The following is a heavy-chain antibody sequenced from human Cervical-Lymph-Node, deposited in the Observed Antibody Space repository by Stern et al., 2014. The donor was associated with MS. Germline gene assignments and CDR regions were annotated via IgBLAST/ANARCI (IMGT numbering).Heavy chain of an antibody. D-gene: IGHD1-26*01. Sequence: EVQLLESGGGLVQPGGSLRLSCAASGFTFSSYWMHWVRQAPGKGLVWVSRINSDGSSTSYADSVRGRFTTSRDNVKNMVYLQINSLRAEDTAVYYCARGAGATVSWGQGTLVTVSS. CDR3: ARGAGATVS. J-gene: IGHJ5*02. CDR1: GFTFSSYW. CDR2: INSDGSST. V-gene: IGHV3-74*02.